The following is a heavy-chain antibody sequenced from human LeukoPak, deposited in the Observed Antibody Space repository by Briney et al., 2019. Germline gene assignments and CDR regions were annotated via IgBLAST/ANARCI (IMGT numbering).Heavy chain of an antibody. Sequence: ASVKVSCKASGYTFTGYYMHWVRQAPGQGLEWMGRINPNSGGTNYAQKFQGWVTMTRDTSISTAYMELSRLRSDDTAVYYCARASYSRTNPFDPWGQGTLVTVSS. J-gene: IGHJ5*02. V-gene: IGHV1-2*04. D-gene: IGHD4-11*01. CDR1: GYTFTGYY. CDR2: INPNSGGT. CDR3: ARASYSRTNPFDP.